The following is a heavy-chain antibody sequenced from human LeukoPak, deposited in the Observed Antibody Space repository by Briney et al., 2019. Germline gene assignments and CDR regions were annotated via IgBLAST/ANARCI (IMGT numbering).Heavy chain of an antibody. CDR1: SGSISNSTFY. Sequence: SETLSLTCTVSSGSISNSTFYWGWIRQPPGKGLEWIGSMYYSGSTYYNPSLKSRVTITVDTSKNQFSLKMTSVTAADTAVYYCARRSDSGSDDGEDSFDYWGQGTLVTVSS. CDR2: MYYSGST. CDR3: ARRSDSGSDDGEDSFDY. V-gene: IGHV4-39*01. D-gene: IGHD1-26*01. J-gene: IGHJ4*02.